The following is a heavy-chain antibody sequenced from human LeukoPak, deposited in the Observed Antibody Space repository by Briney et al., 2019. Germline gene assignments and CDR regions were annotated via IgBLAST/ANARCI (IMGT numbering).Heavy chain of an antibody. CDR1: GFTFSRNA. Sequence: GALRLSCSASGFTFSRNAMSWVRQAPGKGLEWVSAISASGDRTYYADSVKGRFTISRDNSRNTLYLQMNSLRAEDTAVYYCAKESPYYSDRDYYFDHWGQGTLVTVSS. V-gene: IGHV3-23*01. J-gene: IGHJ4*02. CDR2: ISASGDRT. D-gene: IGHD3-22*01. CDR3: AKESPYYSDRDYYFDH.